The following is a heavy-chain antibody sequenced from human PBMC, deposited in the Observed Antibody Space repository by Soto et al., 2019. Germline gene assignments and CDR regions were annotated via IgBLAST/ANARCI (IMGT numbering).Heavy chain of an antibody. Sequence: QLQLQESGSGLVKPSQTLSLTCAVSGGSISSGGYSWSWIRQPPGKGLEWIGYIYHSGYTYYNPSLKRRVTISVDRSKNQFSLKLTSVTAADTDVYYCARDHYGDYGYGMDVWGQGTTVTVSS. CDR1: GGSISSGGYS. V-gene: IGHV4-30-2*01. CDR2: IYHSGYT. CDR3: ARDHYGDYGYGMDV. J-gene: IGHJ6*02. D-gene: IGHD4-17*01.